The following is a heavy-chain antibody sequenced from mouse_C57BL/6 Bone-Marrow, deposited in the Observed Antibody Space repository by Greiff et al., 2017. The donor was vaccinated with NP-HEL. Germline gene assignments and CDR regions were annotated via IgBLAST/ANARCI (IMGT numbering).Heavy chain of an antibody. J-gene: IGHJ3*01. CDR2: IDPENGDT. CDR1: GFNIKNDY. CDR3: TTSYDYDVWFAY. V-gene: IGHV14-4*01. D-gene: IGHD2-4*01. Sequence: EVQLQQSGAELVRPGASVKLSCTASGFNIKNDYMHWVKQRPEQGLEWSGLIDPENGDTEYASKFQGKATITADTSSNTAYLQLSSLTSEDTAVYYCTTSYDYDVWFAYWGQGTLVTVSA.